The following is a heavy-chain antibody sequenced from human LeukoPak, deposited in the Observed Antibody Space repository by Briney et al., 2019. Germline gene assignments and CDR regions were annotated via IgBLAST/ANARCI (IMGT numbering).Heavy chain of an antibody. CDR3: ARVKSITMVRGVNGIDY. V-gene: IGHV1-18*01. CDR1: GYTFTSYG. D-gene: IGHD3-10*01. J-gene: IGHJ4*02. CDR2: ISAYNGNT. Sequence: ASVKVSCKASGYTFTSYGISWVRQAPGQGLEWMGWISAYNGNTNYAQKLQGRVTMTTDTSTSTAYMELRSLRSDDTAVYYCARVKSITMVRGVNGIDYWGQGTLVTVSS.